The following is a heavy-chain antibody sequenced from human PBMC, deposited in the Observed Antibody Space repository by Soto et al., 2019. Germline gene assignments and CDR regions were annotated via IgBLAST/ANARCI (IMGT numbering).Heavy chain of an antibody. CDR1: GFTFSSYA. D-gene: IGHD4-17*01. CDR3: AKPSVPRPRKTVTFDF. V-gene: IGHV3-23*01. CDR2: ISGSGGST. Sequence: EVQLLESGGGLVQPGGSLRLSCAASGFTFSSYAMSWVRQAPGKGLEWVSAISGSGGSTYYADSVKGRFTIARDNSMITLYLQMNSLRAEVTAVYYCAKPSVPRPRKTVTFDFWGQGTLVTVSS. J-gene: IGHJ5*01.